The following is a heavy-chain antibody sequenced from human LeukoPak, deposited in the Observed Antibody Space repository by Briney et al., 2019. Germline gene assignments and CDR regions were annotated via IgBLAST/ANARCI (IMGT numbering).Heavy chain of an antibody. CDR2: TYTSGST. CDR1: GGSISSGSYY. D-gene: IGHD3-3*01. J-gene: IGHJ4*02. CDR3: AREGDDFWGGALVY. Sequence: SPTLSLTCTVSGGSISSGSYYCSWIRQPAGKGLEWIGRTYTSGSTNYNPSLTSRVNISVDTSKNQSSLKLSSVTAADTAVYYCAREGDDFWGGALVYWGQGTLVTVSS. V-gene: IGHV4-61*02.